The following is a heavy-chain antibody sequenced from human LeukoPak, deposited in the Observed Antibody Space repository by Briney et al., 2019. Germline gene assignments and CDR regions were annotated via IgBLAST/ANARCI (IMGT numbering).Heavy chain of an antibody. J-gene: IGHJ4*02. V-gene: IGHV3-48*03. Sequence: QPGGSLRLSCAASGFTFSSYEMNWVRQAPGKGLEWVSYISSSGSTIYYADSVKGRFTISRDNAKNSLYLQMNSLGAEDTAVYYCARGKAYYYDSSATICDYWGQGTLVTVSS. CDR2: ISSSGSTI. CDR3: ARGKAYYYDSSATICDY. D-gene: IGHD3-22*01. CDR1: GFTFSSYE.